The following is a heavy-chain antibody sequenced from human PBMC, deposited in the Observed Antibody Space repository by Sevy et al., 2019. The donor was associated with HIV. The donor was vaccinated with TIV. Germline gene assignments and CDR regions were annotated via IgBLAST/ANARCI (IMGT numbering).Heavy chain of an antibody. CDR2: IIPIFGTA. V-gene: IGHV1-69*13. CDR3: ARGPAAAGFYYYYYGMDV. D-gene: IGHD6-13*01. Sequence: ASVKVSCKASGGTFSSYAISWVRQAPGQGLEWMGGIIPIFGTANYAQKFQGRVTITADESTGTAYMELSSLRSEDTAVYYCARGPAAAGFYYYYYGMDVWGQGTTVTVSS. J-gene: IGHJ6*02. CDR1: GGTFSSYA.